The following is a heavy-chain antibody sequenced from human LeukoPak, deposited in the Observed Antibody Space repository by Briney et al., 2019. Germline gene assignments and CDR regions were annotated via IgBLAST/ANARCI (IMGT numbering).Heavy chain of an antibody. CDR3: VRTPPNWGADF. Sequence: ASVKVSCKASGGTFSSYAISWVRQAPGQGLEWMGRINPNSGGTNYAQKFQGRVTMTRDTSISTAYMELSRLRSDDAAVYYCVRTPPNWGADFWGQGTLVTVSS. CDR1: GGTFSSYA. J-gene: IGHJ4*02. D-gene: IGHD7-27*01. V-gene: IGHV1-2*06. CDR2: INPNSGGT.